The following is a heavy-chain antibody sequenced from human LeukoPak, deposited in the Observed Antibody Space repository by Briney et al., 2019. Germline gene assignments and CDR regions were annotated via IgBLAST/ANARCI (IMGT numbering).Heavy chain of an antibody. V-gene: IGHV1-2*04. J-gene: IGHJ6*04. Sequence: ASVKVSCKASGYTFTGYYMHWVRQTPGQGLEWMGWINPNSGGTNYAQKFQGWVTMTRDTSISTAYMELSRLRSDDTAVYYCAKGSRTVEITSSYYYYGMDVWGKGTTVTVSS. CDR1: GYTFTGYY. CDR2: INPNSGGT. D-gene: IGHD1-14*01. CDR3: AKGSRTVEITSSYYYYGMDV.